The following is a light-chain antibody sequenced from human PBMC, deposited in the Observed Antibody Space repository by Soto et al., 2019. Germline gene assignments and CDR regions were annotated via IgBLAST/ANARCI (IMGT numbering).Light chain of an antibody. CDR3: SSYTTSSTVV. J-gene: IGLJ7*01. V-gene: IGLV2-14*01. CDR1: SSDVGNYNY. Sequence: QSALTQPASVSGSPGQSITISCTGTSSDVGNYNYVSWYQQHPGKAPKLMIYEVSYRPSGVSNRFSGSKSGNTASLTISGLQAEDEADYYCSSYTTSSTVVFGSGTQLTVL. CDR2: EVS.